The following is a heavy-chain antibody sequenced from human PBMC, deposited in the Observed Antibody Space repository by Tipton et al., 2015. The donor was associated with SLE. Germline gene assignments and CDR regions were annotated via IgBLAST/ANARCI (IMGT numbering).Heavy chain of an antibody. D-gene: IGHD2-15*01. V-gene: IGHV3-48*03. Sequence: SLRLSCAASGFSFSTYEMNWVRQAPGKGLEWVSYITTSGSNIYYADSVKGRFTMSRDNAKNSLYLQMNFLRPEDTAVYYCARDDADWWFFDFWGQGTLVTVSS. CDR3: ARDDADWWFFDF. CDR2: ITTSGSNI. J-gene: IGHJ4*02. CDR1: GFSFSTYE.